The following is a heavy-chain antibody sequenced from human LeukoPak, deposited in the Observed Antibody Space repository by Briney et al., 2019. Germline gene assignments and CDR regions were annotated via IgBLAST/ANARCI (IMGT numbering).Heavy chain of an antibody. V-gene: IGHV3-15*01. CDR1: GFTFSNAW. CDR3: TTSPSSYYYYGMDV. Sequence: WGSLRLSCAASGFTFSNAWMSWVRQAPGKGLEWVGRIKSKTDGGTTDYAAPVKGRFTISRDDSKNTLYLQMNSLKTEDTAVYYCTTSPSSYYYYGMDVWGQGTTVTVSS. CDR2: IKSKTDGGTT. J-gene: IGHJ6*02.